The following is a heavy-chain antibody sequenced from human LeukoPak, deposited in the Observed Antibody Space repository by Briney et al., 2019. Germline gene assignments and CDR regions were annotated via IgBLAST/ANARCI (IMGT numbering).Heavy chain of an antibody. V-gene: IGHV4-38-2*01. D-gene: IGHD3-22*01. J-gene: IGHJ4*02. CDR2: IYHSGST. Sequence: SETLSLTCAVSGYSISSGYYWGGIRQPPGRGLEWIGNIYHSGSTYYNPSLKSRVTISVDTSKNQFSLNLTSVTAADTAVYYCARRHSGYRDYWGQGTLVTVSS. CDR3: ARRHSGYRDY. CDR1: GYSISSGYY.